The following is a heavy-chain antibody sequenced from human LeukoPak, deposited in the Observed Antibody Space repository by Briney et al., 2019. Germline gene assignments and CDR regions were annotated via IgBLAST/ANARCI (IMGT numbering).Heavy chain of an antibody. CDR1: GGSISSYY. CDR3: ARAPYCSSTSCHGHFDY. V-gene: IGHV4-59*08. Sequence: SETLSLTCTVSGGSISSYYWSWIRQPPGKGLEWIGYIYYSGSTNYNPSLKNGVTISVGTSKHQFSLKLSSVPAADTAVYYCARAPYCSSTSCHGHFDYWGQGTLVTVSS. J-gene: IGHJ4*02. CDR2: IYYSGST. D-gene: IGHD2-2*01.